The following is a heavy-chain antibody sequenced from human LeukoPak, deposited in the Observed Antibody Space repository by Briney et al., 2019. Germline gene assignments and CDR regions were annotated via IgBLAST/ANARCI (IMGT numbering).Heavy chain of an antibody. CDR2: ISSSSSYI. Sequence: GGSLRLSCAASGFTFSSYSMNWVRQAPGKGLEGVSSISSSSSYIYYADSVKGRFTISRDNAKNSLYLQMNSLRAEDTAVYYCARDRKRYSSGWEANDYWGQGTLVTVSS. D-gene: IGHD6-19*01. CDR1: GFTFSSYS. V-gene: IGHV3-21*01. J-gene: IGHJ4*02. CDR3: ARDRKRYSSGWEANDY.